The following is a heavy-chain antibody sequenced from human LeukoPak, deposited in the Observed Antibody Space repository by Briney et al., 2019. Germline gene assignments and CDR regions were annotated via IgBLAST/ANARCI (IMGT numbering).Heavy chain of an antibody. Sequence: GGSLRLSCAASGFTLSSYAMSWVRQAPGKGLEWVSAISGSGGSTYYADSVKGRFTISRDNSKNTLYLQMNSLRAEDTAVYYCARVIAAAGTRYFDYWGRGTLVTVSS. J-gene: IGHJ4*02. V-gene: IGHV3-23*01. CDR3: ARVIAAAGTRYFDY. CDR2: ISGSGGST. D-gene: IGHD6-13*01. CDR1: GFTLSSYA.